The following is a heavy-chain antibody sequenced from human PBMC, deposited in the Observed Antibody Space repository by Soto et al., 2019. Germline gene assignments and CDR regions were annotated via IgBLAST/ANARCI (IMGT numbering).Heavy chain of an antibody. CDR3: ARDRDYAFDI. CDR1: GFTFRSYA. Sequence: PGGSLRLSCAASGFTFRSYAMSWVRQASGKGLEWVSYISRTSSTIYYADSVKGRFTISRDNAKNSLSLQMNSLRAEDTAVYYCARDRDYAFDIWGQGTMVTVSS. J-gene: IGHJ3*02. V-gene: IGHV3-48*01. CDR2: ISRTSSTI.